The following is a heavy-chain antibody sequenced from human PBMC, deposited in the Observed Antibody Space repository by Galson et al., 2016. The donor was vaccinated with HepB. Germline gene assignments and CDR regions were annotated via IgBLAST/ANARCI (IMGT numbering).Heavy chain of an antibody. V-gene: IGHV4-59*02. D-gene: IGHD2-21*02. CDR2: IYYTGVT. Sequence: ETLSLTCSVSGGSVTGYYFNWIRQPPGKGLEWIGYIYYTGVTNYTPSLRSRVTILLDTSKDLLSLELKSVVAADTAVYYCARETAPYGMEVWGQGTMVTVSS. J-gene: IGHJ6*02. CDR1: GGSVTGYY. CDR3: ARETAPYGMEV.